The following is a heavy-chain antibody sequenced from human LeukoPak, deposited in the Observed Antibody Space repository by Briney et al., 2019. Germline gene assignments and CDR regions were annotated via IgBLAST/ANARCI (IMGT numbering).Heavy chain of an antibody. CDR3: ARVVGATQGPTEEGGFDY. D-gene: IGHD1-26*01. CDR1: GGSISSSSYY. V-gene: IGHV4-39*07. Sequence: SETLSLTCTVSGGSISSSSYYWGWIRQPPGQGLEWIGSIYYSGSTYYNPSLKSRVTISVDTSKNQFSLKLSSVTAADTAVYYCARVVGATQGPTEEGGFDYWGQGTLVTVSS. CDR2: IYYSGST. J-gene: IGHJ4*02.